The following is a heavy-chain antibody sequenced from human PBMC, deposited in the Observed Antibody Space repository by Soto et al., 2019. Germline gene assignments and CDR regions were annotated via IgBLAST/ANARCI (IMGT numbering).Heavy chain of an antibody. CDR1: GYTISSTDYY. J-gene: IGHJ5*02. V-gene: IGHV4-39*07. D-gene: IGHD3-22*01. Sequence: SETLSLTCTVSGYTISSTDYYWSCIRQPPGKGLEWIGSIHYSGTTYYNPSLQSRVTMSVDTSKNQFSLRLSSVTAADTAVYYCARSSYYYDSSGYFFSWFDPWGKGTLVTVSS. CDR2: IHYSGTT. CDR3: ARSSYYYDSSGYFFSWFDP.